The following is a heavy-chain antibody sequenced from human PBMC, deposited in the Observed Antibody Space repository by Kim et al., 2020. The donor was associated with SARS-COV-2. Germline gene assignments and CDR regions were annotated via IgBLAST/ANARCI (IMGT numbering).Heavy chain of an antibody. V-gene: IGHV3-48*03. CDR3: ARERRIGISGVVKEAGFDY. D-gene: IGHD3-3*01. CDR1: GFIFSFYE. Sequence: GGSLRLSCVTSGFIFSFYEMNWVRQAPGKGLEWISYISETGATIYYADSVKGRFTISKDNAKNSLYLQMNDVRAEDTAVYYCARERRIGISGVVKEAGFDYWGQGTLVTVSS. J-gene: IGHJ4*02. CDR2: ISETGATI.